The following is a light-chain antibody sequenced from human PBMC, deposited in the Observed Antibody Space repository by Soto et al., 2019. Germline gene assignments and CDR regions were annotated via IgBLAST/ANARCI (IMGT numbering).Light chain of an antibody. CDR3: QSYNNWLWT. J-gene: IGKJ1*01. V-gene: IGKV3-15*01. CDR1: ESVSTN. CDR2: GAS. Sequence: EIMMTQSPATLSVSPGEGATLSCRASESVSTNVAWYQQKPGQAPRLLIYGASTRPTGIPARFSGSGSGTDFTLTISGLQSEDFAVYYCQSYNNWLWTFGQGTK.